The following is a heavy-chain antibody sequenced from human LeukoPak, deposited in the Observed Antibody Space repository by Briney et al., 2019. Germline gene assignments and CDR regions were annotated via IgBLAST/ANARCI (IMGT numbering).Heavy chain of an antibody. CDR1: GFTFSTYA. J-gene: IGHJ4*02. CDR3: ARYGSGSCYDY. V-gene: IGHV3-64*01. Sequence: GGSLRLSCAASGFTFSTYAMHWVRQAPGKGLEYVSAISTDGVGTCYANSVKGRFTISRDNSKNTLYLQMGSLRVEDMAVYYCARYGSGSCYDYWGQGTLVTVSS. D-gene: IGHD3-10*01. CDR2: ISTDGVGT.